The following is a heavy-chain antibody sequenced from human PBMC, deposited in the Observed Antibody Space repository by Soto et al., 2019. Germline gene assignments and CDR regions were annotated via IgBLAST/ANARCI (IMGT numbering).Heavy chain of an antibody. CDR1: GFTFSSYS. CDR2: INSFNSDK. V-gene: IGHV3-48*02. CDR3: VRGSLDFWNGLPNLEY. D-gene: IGHD3-3*01. Sequence: GGSLRLSCAASGFTFSSYSMNWVRQPPGKGLEWISYINSFNSDKNYADSVKGRFTVSRDNANNSLYLQMGSLRDEDTAVYYCVRGSLDFWNGLPNLEYWGRGALVTVSS. J-gene: IGHJ4*02.